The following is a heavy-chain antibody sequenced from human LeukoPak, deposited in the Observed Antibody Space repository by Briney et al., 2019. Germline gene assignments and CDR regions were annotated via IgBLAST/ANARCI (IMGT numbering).Heavy chain of an antibody. V-gene: IGHV3-7*01. CDR1: GFTFSSYW. CDR2: IKQDGSEK. J-gene: IGHJ4*02. Sequence: PGGSLRLSCAASGFTFSSYWMSWVRPAPAKGLEWVANIKQDGSEKYYVDSVKGRFTISRDNAKNSLYLQMNSLRAEDTAVYYCARDPSYYYDSSGYYPLVYWGQGTLVTVSS. D-gene: IGHD3-22*01. CDR3: ARDPSYYYDSSGYYPLVY.